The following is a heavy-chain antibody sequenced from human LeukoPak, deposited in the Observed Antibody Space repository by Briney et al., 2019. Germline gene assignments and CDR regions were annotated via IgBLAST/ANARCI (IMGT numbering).Heavy chain of an antibody. CDR2: IYYSGVT. Sequence: PSETLSLTCTVSGGSISSYYWSWIRQPAGKGLDWIASIYYSGVTYFHPSLGSRASIFLDTSNNRFSLELTSVTAADTAVYYCVRHGGTSSLISYSWFDPWGQGFLVTVAS. D-gene: IGHD2-2*01. CDR1: GGSISSYY. J-gene: IGHJ5*02. CDR3: VRHGGTSSLISYSWFDP. V-gene: IGHV4-59*05.